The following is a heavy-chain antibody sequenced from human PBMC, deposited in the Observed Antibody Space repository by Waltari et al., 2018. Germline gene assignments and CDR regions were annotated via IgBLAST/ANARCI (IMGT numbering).Heavy chain of an antibody. CDR1: GFTFSSYA. J-gene: IGHJ6*02. D-gene: IGHD3-16*01. CDR3: ARGVGGPYYYGMDV. Sequence: VKLVESGGGLVQPGGSLRLSCAASGFTFSSYAMHWVRQAPGKGLEWVAVISYDGSNKYYADSVKGRFTISRDNSKNTLYLQRNSLRAEDTAVYYCARGVGGPYYYGMDVWGQGTTVTVSS. CDR2: ISYDGSNK. V-gene: IGHV3-30-3*01.